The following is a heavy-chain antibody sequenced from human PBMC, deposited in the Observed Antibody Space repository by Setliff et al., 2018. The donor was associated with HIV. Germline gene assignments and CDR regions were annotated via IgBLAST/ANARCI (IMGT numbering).Heavy chain of an antibody. D-gene: IGHD2-21*02. CDR1: GFTFSDYY. CDR2: ISSGASTI. Sequence: KSGGSLRLSCAASGFTFSDYYMTWIRQAPGKGLEWVSYISSGASTIYYVDSVKGRFTLSRDNAKNSLYLQMSSLRADDTAVYFCARVRETSGGYWGNFYYYMDVWGKGTTVTVSS. V-gene: IGHV3-11*01. J-gene: IGHJ6*03. CDR3: ARVRETSGGYWGNFYYYMDV.